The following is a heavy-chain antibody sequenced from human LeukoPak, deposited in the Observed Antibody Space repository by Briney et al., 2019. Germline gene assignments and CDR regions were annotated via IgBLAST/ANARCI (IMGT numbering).Heavy chain of an antibody. CDR1: GESFSGDF. Sequence: PSETLSLTCGVYGESFSGDFWTWLRQAPGKGLEWIGEINHRGRTNYSPSLTGRVTISVDTSMNQFSLQLRSVTAADTALYYRARGQYDSGGYHYGIRAFYFDYWGQGILVTVSS. J-gene: IGHJ4*02. CDR3: ARGQYDSGGYHYGIRAFYFDY. V-gene: IGHV4-34*01. D-gene: IGHD3-22*01. CDR2: INHRGRT.